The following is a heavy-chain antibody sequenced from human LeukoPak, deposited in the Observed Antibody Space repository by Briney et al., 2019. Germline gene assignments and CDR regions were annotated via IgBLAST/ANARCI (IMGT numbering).Heavy chain of an antibody. CDR3: ARDGPGYFDY. V-gene: IGHV4-4*09. J-gene: IGHJ4*02. Sequence: SETLSLTCTVSGGSISSYYWSWIRQPPGKGLEWIGYIYTSGSTNYNPSLKSRVTMSVDTSKNQFSLKLSPVTAADTAVYYCARDGPGYFDYWGQGTLVTVSS. CDR2: IYTSGST. D-gene: IGHD5-24*01. CDR1: GGSISSYY.